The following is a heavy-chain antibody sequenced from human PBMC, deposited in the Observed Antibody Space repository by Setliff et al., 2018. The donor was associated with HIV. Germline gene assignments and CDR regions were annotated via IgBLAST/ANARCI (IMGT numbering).Heavy chain of an antibody. V-gene: IGHV1-2*02. Sequence: ASVKVSCKASGYTFAAYYIHWLRQAPGQGLEWMGWINPGSGDTNYEQKFQGRVTMTRDTSISTAYMELSRLRSDDTALYYCATRIRDGHRGYGYFDFWGQGTLVTVSS. D-gene: IGHD5-12*01. CDR2: INPGSGDT. CDR3: ATRIRDGHRGYGYFDF. J-gene: IGHJ4*02. CDR1: GYTFAAYY.